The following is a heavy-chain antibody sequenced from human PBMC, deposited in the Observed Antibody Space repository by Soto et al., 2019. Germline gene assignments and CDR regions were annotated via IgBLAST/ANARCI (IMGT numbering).Heavy chain of an antibody. D-gene: IGHD2-21*02. CDR3: AREGVVVTPSLDY. J-gene: IGHJ4*02. CDR2: IIPIFGTA. Sequence: VASVKVSCKASGGTFSSYAISWVRQAPGQGLEWMGGIIPIFGTANYAQKFQGRVTITADESTSTAYMELSSLRSEDTAVYYCAREGVVVTPSLDYWGQGTLVTVSS. V-gene: IGHV1-69*13. CDR1: GGTFSSYA.